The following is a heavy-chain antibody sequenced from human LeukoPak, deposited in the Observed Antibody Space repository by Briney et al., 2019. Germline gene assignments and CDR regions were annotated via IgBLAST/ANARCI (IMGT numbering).Heavy chain of an antibody. Sequence: ASVKVSCKASGYTFTDYYMHWVRQAPGQGFEWMGWINPNDGDTNYAQKFQGRVTMTRDTSISTAHIEVSRLRSDDTAVYYCARANFLYCSSSTCLFDYWGQGTLVTVSS. V-gene: IGHV1-2*02. D-gene: IGHD2-2*01. CDR3: ARANFLYCSSSTCLFDY. CDR2: INPNDGDT. CDR1: GYTFTDYY. J-gene: IGHJ4*02.